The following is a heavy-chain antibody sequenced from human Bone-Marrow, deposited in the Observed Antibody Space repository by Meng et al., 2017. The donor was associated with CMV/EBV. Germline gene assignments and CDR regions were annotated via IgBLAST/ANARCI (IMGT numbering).Heavy chain of an antibody. Sequence: ASSMVSCYAAGYTSTSYDINWVRQATGQGLEWMGWMNPNSGNTGYAQKFQGRVTITRNTSISTAYMELSSLRSEDTAVYYCARGTIKFTIFGEVKGYSMDVWGQGTTVTVSS. D-gene: IGHD3-3*01. J-gene: IGHJ6*02. CDR2: MNPNSGNT. V-gene: IGHV1-8*03. CDR1: GYTSTSYD. CDR3: ARGTIKFTIFGEVKGYSMDV.